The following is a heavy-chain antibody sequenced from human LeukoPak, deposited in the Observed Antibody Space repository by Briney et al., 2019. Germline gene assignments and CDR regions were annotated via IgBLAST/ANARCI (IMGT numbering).Heavy chain of an antibody. CDR2: IYHSGST. J-gene: IGHJ4*02. CDR3: ARRAVAGTTYFDY. D-gene: IGHD6-19*01. Sequence: SETLSLTCAVSGGSISSSNWWSWVRQPPGKGLEWIGEIYHSGSTNYNPSLKSRVTISVDKSKNQFSLKLSSVTAADTAVYYCARRAVAGTTYFDYWGQGTLVTVPS. V-gene: IGHV4-4*02. CDR1: GGSISSSNW.